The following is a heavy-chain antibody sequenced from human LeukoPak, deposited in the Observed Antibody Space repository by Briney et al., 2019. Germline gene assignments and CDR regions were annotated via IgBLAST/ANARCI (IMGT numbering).Heavy chain of an antibody. J-gene: IGHJ4*02. CDR1: GFTLSSYW. CDR3: ARVAPLEGPDY. Sequence: GGSLRLSCAASGFTLSSYWMHWVRQAPGKGLVWVSRINSDGSSTSYADSVKGRFTISRDNAKNTLYLQMNSLRAEDTAVYYCARVAPLEGPDYWGQGTLVAVSS. CDR2: INSDGSST. D-gene: IGHD3-3*01. V-gene: IGHV3-74*01.